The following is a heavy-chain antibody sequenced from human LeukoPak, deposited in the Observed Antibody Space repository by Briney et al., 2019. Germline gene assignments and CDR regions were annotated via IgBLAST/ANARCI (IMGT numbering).Heavy chain of an antibody. V-gene: IGHV6-1*01. CDR2: TYYRSKWYY. Sequence: SQTLSLTCDISGDTVSSNSAAWNWIRQSPSRGLEWLGRTYYRSKWYYDYAVSVKSRITISPDTSKNQFSLQLNSVTADDTTVYYCARGFALDFWGQGTMVTVSS. J-gene: IGHJ3*01. CDR3: ARGFALDF. CDR1: GDTVSSNSAA.